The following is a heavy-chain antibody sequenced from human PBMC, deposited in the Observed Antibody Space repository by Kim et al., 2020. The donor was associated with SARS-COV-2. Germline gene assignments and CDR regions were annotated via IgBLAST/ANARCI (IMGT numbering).Heavy chain of an antibody. CDR3: ARDLRWTDILTVYFPRAFDI. CDR1: GFTFSSYE. V-gene: IGHV3-48*03. CDR2: ISSSGSTI. Sequence: GGSLRLSCAASGFTFSSYEMNWVRQAPGKGLEWVSYISSSGSTIYYADSVKGRFTISRDNAKNSLYLQMNSLRAEDTAVYYCARDLRWTDILTVYFPRAFDIWGQGTMVTVSS. J-gene: IGHJ3*02. D-gene: IGHD3-9*01.